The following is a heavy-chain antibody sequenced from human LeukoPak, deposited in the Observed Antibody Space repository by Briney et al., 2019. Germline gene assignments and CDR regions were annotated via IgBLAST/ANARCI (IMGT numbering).Heavy chain of an antibody. CDR3: ARVGDDYGGNSGIGPFDY. CDR2: INPNSGGT. J-gene: IGHJ4*02. Sequence: ASVKVSCKASGYTFTGYYMHWVRQAPGQGLEWMGWINPNSGGTNYAQKFQGRATMTRDTSISTAYMELSRLGSDDTAVYYCARVGDDYGGNSGIGPFDYWGQGTLVTVSS. V-gene: IGHV1-2*02. CDR1: GYTFTGYY. D-gene: IGHD4-23*01.